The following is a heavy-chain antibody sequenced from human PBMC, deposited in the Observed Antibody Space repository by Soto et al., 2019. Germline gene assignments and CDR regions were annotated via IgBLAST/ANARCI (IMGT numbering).Heavy chain of an antibody. CDR3: ARNLGGYCCSTSCYNGDL. D-gene: IGHD2-2*02. J-gene: IGHJ4*02. CDR1: GGTFSSYT. Sequence: QVQLVQSGAEVKKPGSSVKVSCKASGGTFSSYTISWVRQAPGQGLEWMGRIIPILGIANYAQKFQGRVTLTADKATSTAYMELSSVRSEDTAVYYCARNLGGYCCSTSCYNGDLWGQGTLVPVSS. V-gene: IGHV1-69*02. CDR2: IIPILGIA.